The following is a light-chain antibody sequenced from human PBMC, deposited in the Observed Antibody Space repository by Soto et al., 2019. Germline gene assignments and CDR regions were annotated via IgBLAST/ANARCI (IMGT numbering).Light chain of an antibody. CDR2: EVS. CDR3: SSFTRSSTLV. J-gene: IGLJ2*01. CDR1: GSDVGGYNH. V-gene: IGLV2-14*01. Sequence: QSALTQPASVSGSPGQSITISCTGTGSDVGGYNHVSWYQQYPGKAPKLIIYEVSDRPSGVSNRFSGSKSDNTASLTISGLQAEDEADYYCSSFTRSSTLVFGGGTKVTVL.